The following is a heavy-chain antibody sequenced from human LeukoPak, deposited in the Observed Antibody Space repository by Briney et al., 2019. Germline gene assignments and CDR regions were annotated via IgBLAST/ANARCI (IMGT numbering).Heavy chain of an antibody. CDR3: ARDLTGPLRGNNWFDP. CDR1: GGTFSSYA. J-gene: IGHJ5*02. CDR2: INPNSGGT. D-gene: IGHD1-14*01. Sequence: ASVKVSCKASGGTFSSYAISWVRQAPGQGLEWMGGINPNSGGTNYAQKFQGRVTMTRDTSISTAYMELSRLRSDDTAVYYCARDLTGPLRGNNWFDPWGQGTLVTVSS. V-gene: IGHV1-2*02.